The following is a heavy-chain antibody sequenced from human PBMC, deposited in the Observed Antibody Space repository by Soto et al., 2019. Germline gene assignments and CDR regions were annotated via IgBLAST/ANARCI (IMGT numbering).Heavy chain of an antibody. D-gene: IGHD3-3*01. V-gene: IGHV4-34*01. Sequence: SETVSLTCAVYGGSFSGYYWSWIRQPLGKGLEWIGEINHSGSTNYNPSLKSRVTISVDTSKNQFSLKLSSVTAADTAVYYCGRQGSFDFWSGYFSPFFDYRGQGTLVTVSS. CDR1: GGSFSGYY. CDR2: INHSGST. J-gene: IGHJ4*02. CDR3: GRQGSFDFWSGYFSPFFDY.